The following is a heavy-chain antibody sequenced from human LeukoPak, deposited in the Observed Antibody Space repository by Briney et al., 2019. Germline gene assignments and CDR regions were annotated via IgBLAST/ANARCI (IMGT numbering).Heavy chain of an antibody. D-gene: IGHD2-21*02. J-gene: IGHJ4*02. CDR2: INHSGST. V-gene: IGHV4-34*01. CDR1: GGSFSTYY. Sequence: SETLSLTCAVYGGSFSTYYWSWIRQPPGKGREWIGEINHSGSTNYNPSLKSRVTISVDTSKNQFSLNLSSATAADTAVYYCARGGFYCGGDCYVDYWGQGTLVTVSS. CDR3: ARGGFYCGGDCYVDY.